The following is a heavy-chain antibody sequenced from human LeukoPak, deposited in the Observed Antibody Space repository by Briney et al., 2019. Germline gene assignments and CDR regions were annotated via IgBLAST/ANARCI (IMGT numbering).Heavy chain of an antibody. J-gene: IGHJ4*02. V-gene: IGHV4-38-2*02. CDR2: IYYSGST. CDR1: GYSISSGYY. Sequence: SETLSLTCTVSGYSISSGYYWSWIRQHPGKGLEWIGYIYYSGSTYYNPSLKSRVTISVDTSKNQFSLKLSSVTAADTAVYYCARHSPQLLGQWPYYFDYWGQGILVTVSS. CDR3: ARHSPQLLGQWPYYFDY. D-gene: IGHD3-10*01.